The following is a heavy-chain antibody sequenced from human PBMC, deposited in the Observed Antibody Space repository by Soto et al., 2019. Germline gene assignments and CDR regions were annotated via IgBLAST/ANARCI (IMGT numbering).Heavy chain of an antibody. Sequence: SLSLSCTASGFTVGDYAMSWVRQAPGKGLEWISFIRNKAYRWTTKYAASVRGRFTISRDDSKSIAYLQMNSLKTEDTAVYYCNRGDMALNDYWGQGTLVTVSS. D-gene: IGHD2-15*01. CDR3: NRGDMALNDY. J-gene: IGHJ4*02. V-gene: IGHV3-49*04. CDR1: GFTVGDYA. CDR2: IRNKAYRWTT.